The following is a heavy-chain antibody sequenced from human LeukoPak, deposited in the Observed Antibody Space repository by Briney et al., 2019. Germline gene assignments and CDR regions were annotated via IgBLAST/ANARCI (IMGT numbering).Heavy chain of an antibody. CDR3: ARWCGELSADV. D-gene: IGHD3-10*01. J-gene: IGHJ6*04. V-gene: IGHV1-69*13. CDR2: IIPIFGTA. Sequence: SVKVSFKASVGTFSSYAISWVRQAPGQGLAWMGGIIPIFGTANYAQKLQGRVTITADESTSTAYMELSSLRSEDTAVYYCARWCGELSADVWGKGTTVTVSS. CDR1: VGTFSSYA.